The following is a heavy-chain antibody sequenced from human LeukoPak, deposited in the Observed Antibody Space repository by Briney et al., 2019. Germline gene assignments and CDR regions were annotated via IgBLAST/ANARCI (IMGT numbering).Heavy chain of an antibody. D-gene: IGHD6-13*01. V-gene: IGHV1-46*01. J-gene: IGHJ3*02. Sequence: ASVKVSCKASGYTFTSYYMHWVRQAPGQGLEWMGIINPSGGSTSYAQKFQDRVTITRDRSMSTAYMELSSLRSEDTAMYYCARYSSSWRAFDIWGQGTMVTVSS. CDR1: GYTFTSYY. CDR2: INPSGGST. CDR3: ARYSSSWRAFDI.